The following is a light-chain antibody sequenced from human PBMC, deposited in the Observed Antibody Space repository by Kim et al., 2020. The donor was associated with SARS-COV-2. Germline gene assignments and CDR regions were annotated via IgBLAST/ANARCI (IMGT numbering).Light chain of an antibody. J-gene: IGLJ2*01. CDR1: SLRSYY. CDR3: NSRDSSGNHVV. Sequence: LGQTVRITCRGDSLRSYYASWYQQKPGQAPVLVIYGKNNRPSGIPDRFSGSSSGNTASLTITGAQAEDEADYYCNSRDSSGNHVVFGGGTQLTVL. V-gene: IGLV3-19*01. CDR2: GKN.